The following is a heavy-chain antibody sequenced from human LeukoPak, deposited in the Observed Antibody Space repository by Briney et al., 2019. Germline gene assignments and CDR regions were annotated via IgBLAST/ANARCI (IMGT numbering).Heavy chain of an antibody. J-gene: IGHJ4*02. Sequence: SETLSLTCTVSGGSIISSSYYWGWIRQPPGKGLGWIGSIYYSGSTYYNPSLKSPVTIPVDTPKNHFSLKLSSVTAADTAVYYCARHWSGDGYYYGSQRSYYFDFWGQGTLVTVSS. CDR2: IYYSGST. CDR3: ARHWSGDGYYYGSQRSYYFDF. V-gene: IGHV4-39*01. CDR1: GGSIISSSYY. D-gene: IGHD3-10*01.